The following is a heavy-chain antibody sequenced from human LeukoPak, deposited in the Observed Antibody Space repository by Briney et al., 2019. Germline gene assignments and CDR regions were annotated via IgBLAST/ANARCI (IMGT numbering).Heavy chain of an antibody. J-gene: IGHJ6*02. CDR3: ATAPILRGEGGEHYKYGMDV. D-gene: IGHD2-2*02. Sequence: SETLSLTCAVSVGSISSGNWWTWVRQSPGKGLEWIGEIYHNGTHNYNPSLKSRVTISADTFKTHFSLKLTSVTAADTAVYYCATAPILRGEGGEHYKYGMDVWGQGTTVIVSS. CDR1: VGSISSGNW. CDR2: IYHNGTH. V-gene: IGHV4-4*02.